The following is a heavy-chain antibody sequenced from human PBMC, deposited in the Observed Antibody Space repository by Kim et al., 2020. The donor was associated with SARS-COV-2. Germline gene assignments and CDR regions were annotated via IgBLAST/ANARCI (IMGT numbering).Heavy chain of an antibody. V-gene: IGHV4-59*01. CDR1: GGSISSYY. CDR2: IYYSGST. J-gene: IGHJ4*02. D-gene: IGHD3-9*01. CDR3: ARGTLLRYFDWFPIYYFDY. Sequence: SETLSLTCTVSGGSISSYYWSWIRQPPGQGLEWIGYIYYSGSTNSNPSLKSRVTISVDTSKNQFSLKLSSVTAADTAVYYCARGTLLRYFDWFPIYYFDYWGQGTLVTVSS.